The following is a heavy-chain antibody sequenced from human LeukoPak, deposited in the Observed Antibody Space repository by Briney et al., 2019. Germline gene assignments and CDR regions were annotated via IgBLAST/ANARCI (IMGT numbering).Heavy chain of an antibody. CDR2: ISGSGGST. D-gene: IGHD6-6*01. V-gene: IGHV3-23*01. CDR3: AGVSSSLLYYGMDV. Sequence: GGSLRLSCAASGFTFSSYAMSWVRQAPGKGLEWVSAISGSGGSTYYADPVKGRFTISRDNSKNTLYLQMNSLRAEDTAVYYCAGVSSSLLYYGMDVWGQGTTVTVSS. J-gene: IGHJ6*02. CDR1: GFTFSSYA.